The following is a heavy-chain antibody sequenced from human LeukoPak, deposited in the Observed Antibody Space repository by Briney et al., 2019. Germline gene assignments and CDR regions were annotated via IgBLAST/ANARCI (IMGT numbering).Heavy chain of an antibody. CDR2: ISAYNGNT. D-gene: IGHD2-2*01. J-gene: IGHJ6*04. Sequence: GASVTVSCKASGYTFTSYGISWVRQAPGQGLEWMGWISAYNGNTNYAQKLQGRVTMTTDTSTSTAYMELRSLRSDDTAVYYCARDRSVVVPAHYYYYGMDVWGKGTTVTVSS. V-gene: IGHV1-18*04. CDR3: ARDRSVVVPAHYYYYGMDV. CDR1: GYTFTSYG.